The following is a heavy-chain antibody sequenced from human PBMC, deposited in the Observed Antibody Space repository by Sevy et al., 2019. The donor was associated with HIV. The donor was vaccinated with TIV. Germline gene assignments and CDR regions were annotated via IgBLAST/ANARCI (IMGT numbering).Heavy chain of an antibody. CDR1: GFTVSSNY. D-gene: IGHD2-15*01. V-gene: IGHV3-53*01. J-gene: IGHJ3*02. CDR2: IYSSGST. Sequence: GGSLRLSCAASGFTVSSNYMSWVRQAPGKGLEWVSVIYSSGSTYYADSVKGRFTISRDNSKNTLYLQMNSLRAEDTAVYYCARDGPLCSGGSCYSGGAFDIWGQGTMVTVSS. CDR3: ARDGPLCSGGSCYSGGAFDI.